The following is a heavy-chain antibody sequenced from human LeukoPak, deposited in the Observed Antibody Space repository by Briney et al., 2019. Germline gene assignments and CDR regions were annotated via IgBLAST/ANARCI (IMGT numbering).Heavy chain of an antibody. CDR3: ARPFDWLFALDY. V-gene: IGHV1-18*04. J-gene: IGHJ4*02. CDR1: GYTFTSYY. CDR2: ISAYNGNT. Sequence: GASVKVSCKASGYTFTSYYMHWVRQAPGQGLEWMGWISAYNGNTNYAQKLQGRVTMTTDTSTSTAYMELRSLRSDDTAVYYCARPFDWLFALDYWGQGTLVTVSS. D-gene: IGHD3-9*01.